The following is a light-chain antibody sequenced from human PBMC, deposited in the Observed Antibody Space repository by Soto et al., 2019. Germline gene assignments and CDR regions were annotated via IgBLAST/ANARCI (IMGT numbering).Light chain of an antibody. Sequence: QSALTQPASVSGSPGQSITISCTGTSSDVGGYNYVSWYQQHPGKAPKLVIYDVINRPSGVSNRFSGSKSGNTASLTISGLQAEDEADYYCSSYTSSSVFGTGTKVTVL. CDR2: DVI. V-gene: IGLV2-14*01. CDR3: SSYTSSSV. CDR1: SSDVGGYNY. J-gene: IGLJ1*01.